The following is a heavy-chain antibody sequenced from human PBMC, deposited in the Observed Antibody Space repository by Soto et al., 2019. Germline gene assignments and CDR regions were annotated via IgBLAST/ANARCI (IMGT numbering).Heavy chain of an antibody. V-gene: IGHV4-34*01. J-gene: IGHJ5*02. D-gene: IGHD5-12*01. CDR1: GGSFSGYY. Sequence: PSQTLSLTCAVYGGSFSGYYWSWIRQPPGKGLEWIGEINHSGSTNYNPSLKSRVTISVDTSKNQFSLKLSSVTAANTAVYYCARVVQQIVATIPGIWVRVEPWGQGTLVTGSS. CDR2: INHSGST. CDR3: ARVVQQIVATIPGIWVRVEP.